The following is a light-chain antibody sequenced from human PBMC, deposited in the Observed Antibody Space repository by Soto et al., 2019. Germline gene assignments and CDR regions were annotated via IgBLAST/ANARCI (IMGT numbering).Light chain of an antibody. Sequence: DIQMTQSPSTVSASVGDRVTITCRASQSISTWLAWYQQKPGKAPRLLIYKASSLESGVPSRFSGSGSGSPFTPIIDIVQPDDSATYYCQLYDIYPYIFGQGTKLEI. CDR2: KAS. V-gene: IGKV1-5*03. CDR3: QLYDIYPYI. CDR1: QSISTW. J-gene: IGKJ2*01.